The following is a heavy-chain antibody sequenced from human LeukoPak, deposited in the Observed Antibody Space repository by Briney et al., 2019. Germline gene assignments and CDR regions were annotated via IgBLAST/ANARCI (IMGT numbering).Heavy chain of an antibody. CDR1: DYIFTHYA. Sequence: GASVKVSCKASDYIFTHYALHWVRQAPGQRLQWMGCIDGDNGKTQYSPNFQGRITITRDTSANTAYIEVSSLRSEDTAVYYCARGGPNPSGWLLDNWGHGTLVTVSS. V-gene: IGHV1-3*01. J-gene: IGHJ4*01. CDR2: IDGDNGKT. D-gene: IGHD6-19*01. CDR3: ARGGPNPSGWLLDN.